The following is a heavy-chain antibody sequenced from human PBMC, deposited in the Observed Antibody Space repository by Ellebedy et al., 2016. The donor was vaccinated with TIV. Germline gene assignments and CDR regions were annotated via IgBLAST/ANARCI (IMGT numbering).Heavy chain of an antibody. CDR3: AKDMVFGDGKWEIDV. CDR1: GFTFGGYA. J-gene: IGHJ6*02. Sequence: PGGSLRLSCVASGFTFGGYAMSWVRQAPGKGLEWVSGINNGGRTTSYADSVKGRFTISRDNSRSTLYLQMNSLRAEDSAVYYCAKDMVFGDGKWEIDVWGQGTTVTVSS. CDR2: INNGGRTT. D-gene: IGHD1-26*01. V-gene: IGHV3-23*01.